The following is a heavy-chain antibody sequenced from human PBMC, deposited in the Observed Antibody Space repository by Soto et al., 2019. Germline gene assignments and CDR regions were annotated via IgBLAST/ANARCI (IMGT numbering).Heavy chain of an antibody. V-gene: IGHV1-2*02. CDR2: VNPDNGGT. Sequence: RASVKVSCKASGYTFTGNYIHWVRQAPGQGLEWMGWVNPDNGGTTSAEKFQGRVTMTRDTSVTTAYMELYRLTSDDTAVYYCARDPRPPSGWLGFWEYGMDVWGQGTTVTVSS. CDR1: GYTFTGNY. D-gene: IGHD3-3*01. CDR3: ARDPRPPSGWLGFWEYGMDV. J-gene: IGHJ6*02.